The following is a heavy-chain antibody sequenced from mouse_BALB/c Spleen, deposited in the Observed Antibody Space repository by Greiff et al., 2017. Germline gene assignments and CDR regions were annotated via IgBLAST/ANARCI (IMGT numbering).Heavy chain of an antibody. Sequence: EVQLQESGAELVKPGASVKLSCTASGFNIKDTYMHWVKQRPEQGLEWIGRIDPANGNTKYDPKFQGKATITADTSSNTAYLQLSSLTSEDTAVYYCARRDSSGSFDYWGQGTTLTVSS. CDR2: IDPANGNT. V-gene: IGHV14-3*02. CDR1: GFNIKDTY. D-gene: IGHD3-2*01. J-gene: IGHJ2*01. CDR3: ARRDSSGSFDY.